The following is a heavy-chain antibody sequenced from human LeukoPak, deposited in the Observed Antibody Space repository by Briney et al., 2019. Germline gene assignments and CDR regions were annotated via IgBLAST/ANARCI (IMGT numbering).Heavy chain of an antibody. V-gene: IGHV4-39*01. J-gene: IGHJ5*02. CDR2: IYYSGST. CDR3: ARQEFLEWLLYGRGDWSDP. D-gene: IGHD3-3*01. CDR1: GGSISSSSYY. Sequence: SETLSLTCTVSGGSISSSSYYWGWIRQPPGKGLEWIGSIYYSGSTYYNPSLKSRVTISVDTSKNQFSLKLSSVTAADTAVYYCARQEFLEWLLYGRGDWSDPWGQGTLVTVSS.